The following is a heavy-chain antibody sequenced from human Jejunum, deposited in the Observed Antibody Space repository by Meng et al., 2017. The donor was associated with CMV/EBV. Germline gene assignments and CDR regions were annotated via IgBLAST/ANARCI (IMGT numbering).Heavy chain of an antibody. Sequence: LQRQGSGPELVKPSESLSLLCTVPGDSISSSNYYWGWIRQSPGKGLEWIGSIYYTGSTYYNPSLKSRLTISIDTSKNQFSLKLSSVTAADTAIYYCARGLSTSSSGYWGQGTLVTVSS. CDR3: ARGLSTSSSGY. D-gene: IGHD6-6*01. J-gene: IGHJ4*02. V-gene: IGHV4-39*07. CDR2: IYYTGST. CDR1: GDSISSSNYY.